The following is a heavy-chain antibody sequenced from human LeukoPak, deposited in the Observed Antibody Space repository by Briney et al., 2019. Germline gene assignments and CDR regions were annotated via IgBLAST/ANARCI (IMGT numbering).Heavy chain of an antibody. CDR2: LSQDGRNT. CDR1: GSTFSKHW. CDR3: ARDYHYGQTDY. D-gene: IGHD3-16*01. J-gene: IGHJ4*02. Sequence: GRSLRLSCAASGSTFSKHWMHWVRQAPNKGLVWVSSLSQDGRNTVYADSVRGRFTISRDNAKNTVYLQMDSLRTDDTAVYYCARDYHYGQTDYWGQGTLITVSS. V-gene: IGHV3-74*01.